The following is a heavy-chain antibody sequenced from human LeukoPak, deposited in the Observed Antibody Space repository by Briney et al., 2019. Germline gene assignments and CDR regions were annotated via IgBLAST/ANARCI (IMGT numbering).Heavy chain of an antibody. CDR2: IYYSGST. Sequence: PSETLSLTCTVSGGSISSSSYYWGWIRQPPGKGLEWIGSIYYSGSTYYNPSLKSRVTISVATSKNQFSLKLSSVTAADTAVYYCARQPRLYDYYYGMDVWGQGTTVTVPS. J-gene: IGHJ6*02. CDR3: ARQPRLYDYYYGMDV. D-gene: IGHD3-16*01. CDR1: GGSISSSSYY. V-gene: IGHV4-39*01.